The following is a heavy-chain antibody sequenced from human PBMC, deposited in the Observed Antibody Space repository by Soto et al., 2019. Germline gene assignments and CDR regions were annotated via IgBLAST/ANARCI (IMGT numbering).Heavy chain of an antibody. Sequence: PSETLSLTCTVSGGSISSGDYYWRWIRQPPGKGLEWIGYIYYSGSTYYNPSLKSRVTISVDTSKNQFSLKLSSVTAADTAVYYCAREAYGINWFDPWGQGTLVTVSS. D-gene: IGHD4-17*01. V-gene: IGHV4-30-4*02. J-gene: IGHJ5*02. CDR1: GGSISSGDYY. CDR3: AREAYGINWFDP. CDR2: IYYSGST.